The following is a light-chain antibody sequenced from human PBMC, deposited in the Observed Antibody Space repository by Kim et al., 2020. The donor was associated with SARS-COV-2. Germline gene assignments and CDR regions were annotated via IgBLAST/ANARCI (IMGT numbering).Light chain of an antibody. CDR2: EVS. CDR3: CSYAGSTTV. J-gene: IGLJ3*02. Sequence: PGQSITISCTGTSSDVGSYNGVSWYQQHPGKVPKLMIYEVSKRPSGVSNRFSGSKSGNTASLTISGLQAEDEADYYCCSYAGSTTVFGGGTQLTVL. CDR1: SSDVGSYNG. V-gene: IGLV2-23*02.